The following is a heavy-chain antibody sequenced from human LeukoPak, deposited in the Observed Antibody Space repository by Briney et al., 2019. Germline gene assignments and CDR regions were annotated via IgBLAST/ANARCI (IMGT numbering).Heavy chain of an antibody. V-gene: IGHV4-59*01. CDR2: IYYSGNT. J-gene: IGHJ4*02. CDR1: SGSITNYY. D-gene: IGHD3-10*01. Sequence: SETLSLICTVSSGSITNYYWSWIRQPPGKGLEWIGFIYYSGNTNYNPSLKSRVTISVDTSKNQFSLKLSSMTAADTAVYYCARGALLWFGDRMEYYFDYWGQGTLLTVSS. CDR3: ARGALLWFGDRMEYYFDY.